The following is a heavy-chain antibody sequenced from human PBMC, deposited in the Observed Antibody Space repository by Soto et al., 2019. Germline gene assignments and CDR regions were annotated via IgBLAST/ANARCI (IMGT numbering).Heavy chain of an antibody. V-gene: IGHV1-69*04. Sequence: GASVKVSCKASGYTFTSYGISWVRQAPGQGLEWMGRIIPILGIANYAQKFQGRVTITADKSTSTAYMELSSLRSEDTAVYYCARDYKSDFDLWGRGTLVTVSS. CDR2: IIPILGIA. CDR3: ARDYKSDFDL. D-gene: IGHD3-10*01. J-gene: IGHJ2*01. CDR1: GYTFTSYG.